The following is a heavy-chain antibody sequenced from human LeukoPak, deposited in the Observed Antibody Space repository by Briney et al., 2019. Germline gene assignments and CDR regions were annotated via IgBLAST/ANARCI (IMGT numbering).Heavy chain of an antibody. Sequence: GGSLRLSCAASGFNFNTYGMHWVRQAPGKGLEWVAVIWYDGSRKYYTESVKGRLTISRDNSKNTLYLQMNSLRAEDTAIYYCAREGPRGNSQFDYWGQGTLVTVSS. CDR3: AREGPRGNSQFDY. V-gene: IGHV3-33*01. CDR1: GFNFNTYG. D-gene: IGHD2/OR15-2a*01. CDR2: IWYDGSRK. J-gene: IGHJ4*02.